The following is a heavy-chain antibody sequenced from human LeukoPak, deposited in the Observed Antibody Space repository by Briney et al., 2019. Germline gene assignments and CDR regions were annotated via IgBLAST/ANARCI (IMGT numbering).Heavy chain of an antibody. CDR3: AKAKISSGLRGGNAFDI. D-gene: IGHD6-19*01. Sequence: GGSLRLSCAASGFTFDDYAMHWVRQAPGKGLEWVSGISWNSGSIGYADSVKGRFTISRDNAKNSLYLQMNSLRAEDTALYYCAKAKISSGLRGGNAFDIWGQGTMVTVSS. J-gene: IGHJ3*02. V-gene: IGHV3-9*01. CDR2: ISWNSGSI. CDR1: GFTFDDYA.